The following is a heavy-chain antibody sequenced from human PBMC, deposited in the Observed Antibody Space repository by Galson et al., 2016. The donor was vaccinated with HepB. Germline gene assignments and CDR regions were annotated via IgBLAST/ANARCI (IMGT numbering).Heavy chain of an antibody. CDR1: GFTFSTYS. V-gene: IGHV3-48*02. D-gene: IGHD4/OR15-4a*01. J-gene: IGHJ4*02. CDR2: ITSTTT. CDR3: TRGHSANSFILDY. Sequence: SLRLSCAASGFTFSTYSMNWVRQAPGKGLEWVSFITSTTTHYADSVKGRFTISRENAKNSLYLQMNSLRDEDTAVYYCTRGHSANSFILDYWGQGTLVTVSS.